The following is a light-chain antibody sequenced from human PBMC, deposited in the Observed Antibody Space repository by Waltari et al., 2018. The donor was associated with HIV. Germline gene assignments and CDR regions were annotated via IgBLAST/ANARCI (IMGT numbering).Light chain of an antibody. CDR3: QQYGSYYT. J-gene: IGKJ2*01. Sequence: DIQMTQSPSTLSASVGDRVTITCRARQSISRWLAWYQQKPGKAPKLLIYTTSTLESGVPSRFSGSGSGTEFTLTISSLQPDDFATYYCQQYGSYYTFGQGTKVEIK. CDR1: QSISRW. CDR2: TTS. V-gene: IGKV1-5*03.